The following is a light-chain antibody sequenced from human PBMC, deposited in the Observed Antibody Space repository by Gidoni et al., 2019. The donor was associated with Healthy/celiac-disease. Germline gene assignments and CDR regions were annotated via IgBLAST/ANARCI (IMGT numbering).Light chain of an antibody. CDR1: SSDVGGYNY. Sequence: QSALTQPASVSGSPGQSITISCTGTSSDVGGYNYVSWYQQPQGKAPKLMIYDVSNRPSGVSNRFSGSKSGNTASLTISGLQAEDEADYYCSSYTSSSTDVFGTGTKVTVL. CDR3: SSYTSSSTDV. CDR2: DVS. V-gene: IGLV2-14*01. J-gene: IGLJ1*01.